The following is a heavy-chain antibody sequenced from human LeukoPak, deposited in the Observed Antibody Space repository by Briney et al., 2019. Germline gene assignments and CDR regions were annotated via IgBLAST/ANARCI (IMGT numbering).Heavy chain of an antibody. J-gene: IGHJ3*02. V-gene: IGHV3-33*01. CDR2: IWYDGSNK. D-gene: IGHD3-10*01. Sequence: GGSLRLSCAASGFTFSSYGMHWVRQAPGKGLEWVAVIWYDGSNKYYADSVKGRFTISRDNSKNTLYLQMNSLRAEDTAVYYCARDGSTGSNGSGRWNAFDIWGQGTMVTVSS. CDR3: ARDGSTGSNGSGRWNAFDI. CDR1: GFTFSSYG.